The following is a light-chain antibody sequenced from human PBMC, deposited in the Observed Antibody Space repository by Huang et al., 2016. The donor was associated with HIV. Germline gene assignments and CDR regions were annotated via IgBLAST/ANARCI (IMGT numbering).Light chain of an antibody. J-gene: IGKJ5*01. CDR2: DAS. CDR1: QSVSSSY. CDR3: QQYGPHPIT. V-gene: IGKV3-20*01. Sequence: EIVLTQSPGTLCLSPGERATLSCRASQSVSSSYLAWYQQKPGQAPRLLIYDASSRATGIPDRFSGSGSGTDFTLTISRLEPDDFAVYCCQQYGPHPITFGQGTRLEMK.